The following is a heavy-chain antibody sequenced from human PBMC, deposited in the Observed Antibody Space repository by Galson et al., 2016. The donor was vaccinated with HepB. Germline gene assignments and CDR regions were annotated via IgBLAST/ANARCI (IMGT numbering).Heavy chain of an antibody. V-gene: IGHV3-23*01. D-gene: IGHD1-26*01. CDR1: GFNFNNFA. Sequence: SLRLSCAASGFNFNNFAMSWVRQGPGRGLEWVSAISDGGHRKYYAASVKGRFTVSRDNSKNTVWLQMNSLRAEGTALYYCAKDPDSGRNLAADSWGQGTLVTVSS. CDR2: ISDGGHRK. J-gene: IGHJ4*02. CDR3: AKDPDSGRNLAADS.